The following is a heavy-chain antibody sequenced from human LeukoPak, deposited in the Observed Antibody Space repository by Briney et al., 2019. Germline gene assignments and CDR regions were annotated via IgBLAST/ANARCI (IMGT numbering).Heavy chain of an antibody. D-gene: IGHD3-10*01. V-gene: IGHV3-11*04. CDR1: GFTFTDYY. Sequence: GGSLRLSCTASGFTFTDYYMNWIRQAPGKGLEWVSFISSSGSTIYYADSVKGRFTISRDTAKNSLYLQMNSLRAEDTAVYYCARERTPKPYYGSETFYRYFDYWGQGTLVTVSS. CDR3: ARERTPKPYYGSETFYRYFDY. J-gene: IGHJ4*02. CDR2: ISSSGSTI.